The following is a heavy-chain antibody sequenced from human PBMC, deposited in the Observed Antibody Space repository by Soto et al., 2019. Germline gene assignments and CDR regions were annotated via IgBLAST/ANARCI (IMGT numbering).Heavy chain of an antibody. Sequence: PVGSLLLACRHCSYSIRSYGISWVLQIPWKGLEWVGRIDPGDSYTNYSPSFEGHVTISVDKSISTAYLQWSSLKASDTALCYCDHRDLHAFPTRRSSDL. CDR2: IDPGDSYT. CDR3: DHRDLHAFPTRRSSDL. CDR1: SYSIRSYG. V-gene: IGHV5-10-1*01. J-gene: IGHJ2*01. D-gene: IGHD1-1*01.